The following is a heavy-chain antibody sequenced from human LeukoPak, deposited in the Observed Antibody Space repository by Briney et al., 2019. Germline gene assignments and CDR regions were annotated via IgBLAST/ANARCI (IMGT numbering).Heavy chain of an antibody. CDR3: ARLGYPYSPYS. V-gene: IGHV5-51*01. CDR2: IYPGDSDT. Sequence: GESLKISCKRSGYSFASYWMAWVRQMPGKGLEWMGIIYPGDSDTRYGPSFQGQVTISADKSISTAYLQWSSLKASDTAMYYRARLGYPYSPYSWGQGTLVAVSS. J-gene: IGHJ4*02. CDR1: GYSFASYW. D-gene: IGHD5-18*01.